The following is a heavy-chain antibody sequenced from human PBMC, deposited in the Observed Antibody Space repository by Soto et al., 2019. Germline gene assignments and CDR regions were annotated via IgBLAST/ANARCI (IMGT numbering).Heavy chain of an antibody. CDR1: GGSISSGGYY. V-gene: IGHV4-31*03. CDR2: IYYSGST. Sequence: QVQLQEAGPGLVKPSQTLSLTCTVSGGSISSGGYYWSWIRQHPGKGLEWIGYIYYSGSTYYNPSLKSRVTTSVDTSKNQFSLKLSSVTAADTAVYYCARGRSSTSPYPIGYWGQGTLVPVSS. J-gene: IGHJ4*02. CDR3: ARGRSSTSPYPIGY. D-gene: IGHD2-2*01.